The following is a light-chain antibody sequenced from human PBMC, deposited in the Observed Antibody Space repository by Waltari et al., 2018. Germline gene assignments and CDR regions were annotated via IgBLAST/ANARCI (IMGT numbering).Light chain of an antibody. CDR1: ENVNNY. V-gene: IGKV1-39*02. CDR3: QNGYDSSYS. Sequence: DMQVTQSPSSLSASVGDRFTITCRASENVNNYLNWYQQKPGKAPKLLIYKASTLQSGVPSRFSGSGSGTDYTFTISSLQSDDVATYFCQNGYDSSYSFGQGTKVEIK. J-gene: IGKJ2*03. CDR2: KAS.